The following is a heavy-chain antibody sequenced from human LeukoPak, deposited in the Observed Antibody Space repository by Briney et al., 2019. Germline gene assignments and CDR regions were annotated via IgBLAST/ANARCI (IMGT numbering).Heavy chain of an antibody. J-gene: IGHJ4*02. CDR3: ARSDYSLVLIDY. Sequence: PSETLSLTCTVSGGSISSSSYYWGWIRQPPGKGLEWIGSIYYSGSTYYNPSLKSRVTISVDTSKNQFSLNLSSVTAADTAVYYCARSDYSLVLIDYWGQGTLVTVSS. D-gene: IGHD4-11*01. CDR1: GGSISSSSYY. CDR2: IYYSGST. V-gene: IGHV4-39*01.